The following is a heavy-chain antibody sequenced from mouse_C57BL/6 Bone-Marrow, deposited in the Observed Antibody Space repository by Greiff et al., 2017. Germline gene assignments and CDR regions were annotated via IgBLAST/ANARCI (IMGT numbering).Heavy chain of an antibody. Sequence: VKLQQPGAELVKPGASVKLSCKASGYTFTSYWMQWVKQRPGQGLEWIGEIDPSDSYTNYNQKFKGKATLTVDTSSSTAYMQLSSLTSEDSAVYYCARRDLYYYGSADYWGQGTTLTVSS. CDR1: GYTFTSYW. CDR3: ARRDLYYYGSADY. D-gene: IGHD1-1*01. V-gene: IGHV1-50*01. CDR2: IDPSDSYT. J-gene: IGHJ2*01.